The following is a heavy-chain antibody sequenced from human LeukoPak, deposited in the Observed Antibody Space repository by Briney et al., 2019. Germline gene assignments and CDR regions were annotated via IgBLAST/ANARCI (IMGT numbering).Heavy chain of an antibody. Sequence: ASETLSLTCTVSGDSISGTYWSWIRQSAGKGLEWIGRIYTTGTTNYNPSLKSRVTMSVDTSKNQFSLKLRSVTAADTAVYYCATPSGRDGWGQGTLVTVSS. D-gene: IGHD2-21*01. CDR3: ATPSGRDG. V-gene: IGHV4-4*07. CDR2: IYTTGTT. J-gene: IGHJ4*02. CDR1: GDSISGTY.